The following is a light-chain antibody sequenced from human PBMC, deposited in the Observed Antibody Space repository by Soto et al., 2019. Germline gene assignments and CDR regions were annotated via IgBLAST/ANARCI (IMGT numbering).Light chain of an antibody. CDR1: QSVSSSY. Sequence: EIVLTQSPGTLSLSPGERATLSCRASQSVSSSYLAWYQQKPGQAPRLLIYGASSRATGIPDRFGGSGSGTDFTLTISRLEPEDFAVYYCQQYGSSVVTFGQGTKLEIK. J-gene: IGKJ2*01. CDR3: QQYGSSVVT. CDR2: GAS. V-gene: IGKV3-20*01.